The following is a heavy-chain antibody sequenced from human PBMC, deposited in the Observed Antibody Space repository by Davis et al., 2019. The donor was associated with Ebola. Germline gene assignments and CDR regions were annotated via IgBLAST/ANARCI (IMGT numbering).Heavy chain of an antibody. D-gene: IGHD3-22*01. CDR3: ARDAMIVVVKDAFDI. CDR2: IIPILDIA. Sequence: AASVKVSCKASGGTFSSYTITWVRQAPGQGLEWMGRIIPILDIANYAQKFQGRVTITADSSTSTVYMELSSLRSEDTAVYYCARDAMIVVVKDAFDIWGQGTMVTVSS. CDR1: GGTFSSYT. J-gene: IGHJ3*02. V-gene: IGHV1-69*10.